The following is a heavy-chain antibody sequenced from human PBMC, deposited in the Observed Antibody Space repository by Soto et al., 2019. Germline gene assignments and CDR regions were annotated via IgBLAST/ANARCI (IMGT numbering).Heavy chain of an antibody. CDR1: GYTFTGYY. CDR3: ARDLRRITMIVVARSAFDI. CDR2: INPNSGGT. V-gene: IGHV1-2*02. Sequence: GASVKVSCKASGYTFTGYYMHWVRQAPGQGLEWMGWINPNSGGTNYAQKFQGRVTMTRDTSISTAYMELSRLRSDDTAVYYCARDLRRITMIVVARSAFDIWGQGTMVTVSS. J-gene: IGHJ3*02. D-gene: IGHD3-22*01.